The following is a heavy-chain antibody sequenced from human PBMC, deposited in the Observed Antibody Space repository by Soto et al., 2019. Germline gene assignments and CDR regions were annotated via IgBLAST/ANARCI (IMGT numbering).Heavy chain of an antibody. CDR1: GYTFTSCG. D-gene: IGHD6-19*01. Sequence: GASVKVSCKASGYTFTSCGISWVRQAPGQGLEWMGWINPNSGSTYYADSVKGRFTISRDNSKNTLYLQMNSLRAEDTAVYYCARGAGTRYYYYGMDVWGQGTTVTVSS. CDR2: INPNSGST. J-gene: IGHJ6*02. CDR3: ARGAGTRYYYYGMDV. V-gene: IGHV1-18*01.